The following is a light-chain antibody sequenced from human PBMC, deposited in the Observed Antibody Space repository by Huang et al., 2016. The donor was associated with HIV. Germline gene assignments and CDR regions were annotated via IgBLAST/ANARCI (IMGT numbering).Light chain of an antibody. Sequence: DIVMTQSPDSLAVSLGERATINCKSSQIVLYSSNKQNYLAWYQQKPGQPPKLLIYWASTRESGVPYRFSGSGSGTDFTLTISSLQAEDVAVYYCQQYYSTPWTFGQGTKVEIK. CDR3: QQYYSTPWT. CDR1: QIVLYSSNKQNY. V-gene: IGKV4-1*01. J-gene: IGKJ1*01. CDR2: WAS.